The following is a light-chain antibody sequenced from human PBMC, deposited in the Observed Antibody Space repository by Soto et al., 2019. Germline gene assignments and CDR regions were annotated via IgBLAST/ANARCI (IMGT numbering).Light chain of an antibody. Sequence: QSALTQSASVSGSPGQSITISCTGTSSDVGAYNYVSWYQQHPGKAPKLMIYGVSNRPSGIPNRFSGSKSGNTASLTISGLQAEDEADYYCNSYTTTSTVVFGGGTKLTVL. CDR3: NSYTTTSTVV. CDR1: SSDVGAYNY. J-gene: IGLJ3*02. CDR2: GVS. V-gene: IGLV2-14*01.